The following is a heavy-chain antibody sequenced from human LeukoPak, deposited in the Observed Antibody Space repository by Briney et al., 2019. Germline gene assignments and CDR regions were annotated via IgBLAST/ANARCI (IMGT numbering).Heavy chain of an antibody. D-gene: IGHD3-22*01. V-gene: IGHV4-30-2*01. CDR1: GGSISSDNYS. CDR3: ARVPDYYDSIGYYVDY. CDR2: IYPSGST. J-gene: IGHJ4*02. Sequence: SETLSLTCTVSGGSISSDNYSWNWIRQPPGKGLEWIGYIYPSGSTYYSPSLKSRVTISVDRSKNQFSLKLSSVTAADTAVYYCARVPDYYDSIGYYVDYWGQGTLVTVSS.